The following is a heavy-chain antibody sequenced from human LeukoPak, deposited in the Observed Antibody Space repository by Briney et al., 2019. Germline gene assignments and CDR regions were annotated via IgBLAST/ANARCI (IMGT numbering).Heavy chain of an antibody. CDR3: VREGAYSTSSPAGY. CDR1: GFTFSSYW. D-gene: IGHD6-6*01. J-gene: IGHJ4*02. CDR2: INQDGSKK. Sequence: GGSLRLSCAASGFTFSSYWMSWVRQAPGKRLEWVSNINQDGSKKYYVDSVKGRFIISRDNARNTLFLQMNILTAEDTAIYYCVREGAYSTSSPAGYWGQGTLVSVSS. V-gene: IGHV3-7*01.